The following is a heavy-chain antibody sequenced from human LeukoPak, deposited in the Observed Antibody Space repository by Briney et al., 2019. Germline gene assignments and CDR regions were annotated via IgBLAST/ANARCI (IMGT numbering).Heavy chain of an antibody. Sequence: GASVKVSCKASGYTFTSYGISWVRQAPGQGLEWMGWISAYNGNTNYAQKLQDRVTMTTDTSTSTAYMEVRSLRSDDTAVYYCARDTDSSSWYRIYYFDYWGQGTLVTVSS. CDR3: ARDTDSSSWYRIYYFDY. CDR1: GYTFTSYG. V-gene: IGHV1-18*01. J-gene: IGHJ4*02. D-gene: IGHD6-13*01. CDR2: ISAYNGNT.